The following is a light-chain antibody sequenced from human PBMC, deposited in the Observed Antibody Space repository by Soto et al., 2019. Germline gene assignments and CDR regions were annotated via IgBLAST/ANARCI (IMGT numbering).Light chain of an antibody. CDR1: QSISTW. J-gene: IGKJ1*01. V-gene: IGKV1-5*03. CDR2: RAS. CDR3: QQYDSFPWT. Sequence: DIQMTQSPSTLSASVGDRVSITCRASQSISTWLAWYQQKPGKAPNLLTYRASDLQSGVPSRFSASGSETDFTLTISSLQPDDFATYYCQQYDSFPWTFGLGTKVEIK.